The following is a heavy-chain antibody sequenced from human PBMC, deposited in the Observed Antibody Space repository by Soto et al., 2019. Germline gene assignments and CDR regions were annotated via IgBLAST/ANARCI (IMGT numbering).Heavy chain of an antibody. Sequence: QVQLQESGPGLVKPSQTLSLTCTVSGGSISTGGYYWTWIRQHPGKGLEWIGYIFYSGSTYYNPSLKSRVTIPVDTSKNQFSLKLSSVTAADTAVYYGARVRSVALFDNWGQGTLVTVSS. D-gene: IGHD2-15*01. CDR1: GGSISTGGYY. J-gene: IGHJ4*02. CDR2: IFYSGST. CDR3: ARVRSVALFDN. V-gene: IGHV4-31*03.